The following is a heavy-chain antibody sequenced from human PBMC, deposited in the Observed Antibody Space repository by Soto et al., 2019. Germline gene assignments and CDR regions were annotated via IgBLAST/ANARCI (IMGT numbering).Heavy chain of an antibody. Sequence: SVTVSCKASGSTFTAVYMDLVRQARGQPLEWIGWIIFGGGNTNYAQKLQGRIIITRDMSTSTAYMELNSLTSEDTAVYYCAAELYRGGVCCSFDVWGQGTMVTVSS. CDR1: GSTFTAVY. V-gene: IGHV1-58*02. D-gene: IGHD2-21*01. CDR3: AAELYRGGVCCSFDV. J-gene: IGHJ3*01. CDR2: IIFGGGNT.